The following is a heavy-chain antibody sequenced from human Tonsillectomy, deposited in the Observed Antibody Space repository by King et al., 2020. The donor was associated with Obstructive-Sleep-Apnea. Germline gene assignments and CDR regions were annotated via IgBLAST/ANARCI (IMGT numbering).Heavy chain of an antibody. CDR1: GYTFTSCA. CDR2: INTNTGNP. CDR3: ARDHTDGDPPFDY. V-gene: IGHV7-4-1*02. J-gene: IGHJ4*01. Sequence: VQLVESGSELKKPGASVKVSCKASGYTFTSCAMNWVRQAPGQGLEWMGWINTNTGNPTYAQDFTGRFVFSLDTSVSTAYLQISSLTAEDTAVYYCARDHTDGDPPFDYWGQGTLVTVSS. D-gene: IGHD4-17*01.